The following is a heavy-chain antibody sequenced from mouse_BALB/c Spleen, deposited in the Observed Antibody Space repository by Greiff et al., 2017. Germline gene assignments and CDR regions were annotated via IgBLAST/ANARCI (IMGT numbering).Heavy chain of an antibody. V-gene: IGHV14-4*02. CDR2: IDPENGDT. J-gene: IGHJ3*01. Sequence: VQLQQSGAELVRSGASVKLSCTASGFNIKDYYMHWVKQRPEQGLEWIGWIDPENGDTEYAPKFQGKATMTADKSSNTAYMQLSSLTSEDSAVYYCARSLGQGFAYWGQGTLVTVSA. D-gene: IGHD4-1*01. CDR3: ARSLGQGFAY. CDR1: GFNIKDYY.